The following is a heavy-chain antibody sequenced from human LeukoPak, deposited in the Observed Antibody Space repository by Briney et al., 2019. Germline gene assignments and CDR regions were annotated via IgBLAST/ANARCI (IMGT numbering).Heavy chain of an antibody. D-gene: IGHD3-22*01. J-gene: IGHJ4*02. V-gene: IGHV3-23*01. CDR1: GFTFSSYG. CDR3: AKSRATSGYYSDS. Sequence: GGSLRLSCAASGFTFSSYGMSWVRQAPGKGLEWVSGISGSGGSTYYADSVKGRLTISRDNSKNTLYLQMNSLRAEDTALYYCAKSRATSGYYSDSWGQGTLVTVSS. CDR2: ISGSGGST.